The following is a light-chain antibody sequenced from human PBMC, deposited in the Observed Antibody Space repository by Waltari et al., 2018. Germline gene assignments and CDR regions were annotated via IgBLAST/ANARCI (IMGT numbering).Light chain of an antibody. CDR2: WGS. CDR3: QQYYTNPIT. CDR1: QGILYNFNSKNY. J-gene: IGKJ3*01. Sequence: DIVMTQSQDSLAVSLGERATINCKSGQGILYNFNSKNYLAWYKQKPGQPPKLLISWGSIRESGVPDRFSGSGAGTDFALTISSLQAEXVXVYYCQQYYTNPITFGPGTKLEIK. V-gene: IGKV4-1*01.